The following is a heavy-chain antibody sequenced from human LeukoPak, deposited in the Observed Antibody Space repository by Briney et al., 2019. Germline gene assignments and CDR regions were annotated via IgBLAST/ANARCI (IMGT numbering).Heavy chain of an antibody. J-gene: IGHJ4*02. Sequence: GGSLRLSCAASGFTFSSYEMNWVRQAPGKGLEWVSYISSSAYTIYYADSVKGRFTISRDNANNSLYLQMNSLRAEDAAVYYCERWVLGETYFDYWGQGTLVTVSS. CDR2: ISSSAYTI. D-gene: IGHD1-26*01. V-gene: IGHV3-48*03. CDR3: ERWVLGETYFDY. CDR1: GFTFSSYE.